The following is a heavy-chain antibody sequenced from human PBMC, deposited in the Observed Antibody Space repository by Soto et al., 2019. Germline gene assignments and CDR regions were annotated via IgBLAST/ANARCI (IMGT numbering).Heavy chain of an antibody. CDR1: GGSITSSTFS. CDR2: IYYSGST. CDR3: AGPGDCSGGTCHENWFDP. V-gene: IGHV4-39*01. J-gene: IGHJ5*02. Sequence: QLQLQESGPGLLKPSETLSLTCTVSGGSITSSTFSWGWIRQPPGKGLEWLGSIYYSGSTYYNPSLKGRVTLSVDTSKNQLSLKLKSVSAADTAVYYCAGPGDCSGGTCHENWFDPWGQGSLVTVSS. D-gene: IGHD2-15*01.